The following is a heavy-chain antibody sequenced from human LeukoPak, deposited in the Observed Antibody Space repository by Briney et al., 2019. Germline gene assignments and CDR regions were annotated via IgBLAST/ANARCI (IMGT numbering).Heavy chain of an antibody. CDR2: IYTSGST. D-gene: IGHD3-9*01. J-gene: IGHJ6*03. CDR1: GGSISSYY. Sequence: PSETLSLTCTVSGGSISSYYWSWIRQPAGKGLEWIGRIYTSGSTNYNPSLKSRVTMSVDTSKNQFSLKLSSVTAAGTAVYYCARDRYYDILTGYHGKGYYYYMDVWGKGTTVTVSS. V-gene: IGHV4-4*07. CDR3: ARDRYYDILTGYHGKGYYYYMDV.